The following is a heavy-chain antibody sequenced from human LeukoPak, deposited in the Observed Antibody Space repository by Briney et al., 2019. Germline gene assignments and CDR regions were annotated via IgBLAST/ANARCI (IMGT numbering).Heavy chain of an antibody. CDR1: GDSIRSYY. CDR3: ARGTSMIVVASFDY. D-gene: IGHD3-22*01. V-gene: IGHV4-59*08. Sequence: SETLSLTCTVSGDSIRSYYWSWIRQPPGKGLEWIGCIYYSGSANYSPSLKSRVTISVDTSKKQFSLKLNSVTAADTAVYYCARGTSMIVVASFDYWGQGTLVTVSS. J-gene: IGHJ4*02. CDR2: IYYSGSA.